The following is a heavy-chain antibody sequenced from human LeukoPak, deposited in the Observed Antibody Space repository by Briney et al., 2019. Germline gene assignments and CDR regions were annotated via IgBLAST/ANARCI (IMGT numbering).Heavy chain of an antibody. Sequence: ASVKVSCKASGGTFSSYAISWVRQAPGQGLEWMGRIIPIFGTANYAQKFQGRVTITTDESTSTAYMELSSLRSEDTAVYYCASSKQLGKVYYFDYWGQGTPVTVSS. CDR2: IIPIFGTA. V-gene: IGHV1-69*05. CDR1: GGTFSSYA. J-gene: IGHJ4*02. CDR3: ASSKQLGKVYYFDY. D-gene: IGHD6-13*01.